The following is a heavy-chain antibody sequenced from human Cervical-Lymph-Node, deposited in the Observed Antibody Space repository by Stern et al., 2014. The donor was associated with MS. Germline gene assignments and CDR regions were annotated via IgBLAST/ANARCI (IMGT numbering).Heavy chain of an antibody. CDR3: AREGGNTAEYFQH. D-gene: IGHD4-23*01. Sequence: VQLVESGGGVVQPGRSLRLSCAASGFTFSSSGMHWVRQAPGKGREWLAIIWYDGSNRYYADSVKGRFTISRDNSKNTLYLQMNSLRADDTALYYCAREGGNTAEYFQHWGQGTLVTVSS. CDR1: GFTFSSSG. J-gene: IGHJ1*01. V-gene: IGHV3-33*01. CDR2: IWYDGSNR.